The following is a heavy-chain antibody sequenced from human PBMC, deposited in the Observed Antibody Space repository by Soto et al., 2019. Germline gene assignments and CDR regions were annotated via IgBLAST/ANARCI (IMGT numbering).Heavy chain of an antibody. D-gene: IGHD3-22*01. V-gene: IGHV4-39*01. J-gene: IGHJ4*02. CDR1: GGSIDRSNYY. CDR3: ARHFVAVVIKGWGY. Sequence: SETLSLTCTVSGGSIDRSNYYWDLIRQPPGKGLEWIGTTYYNGSAYYNPSLKSRVTMSVDTSKNQFSLKLISVTAADTAVYYCARHFVAVVIKGWGYWGQGTLVTVSS. CDR2: TYYNGSA.